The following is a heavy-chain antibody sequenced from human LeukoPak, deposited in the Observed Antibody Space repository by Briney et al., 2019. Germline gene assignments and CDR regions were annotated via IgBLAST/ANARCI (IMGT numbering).Heavy chain of an antibody. CDR3: ARAPVLLWFGELKPTHFDY. CDR2: IDHAGTT. D-gene: IGHD3-10*01. CDR1: GGSIITNDYW. Sequence: SETLSLTCVVSGGSIITNDYWWGWIRQPPGKGLEWIGTIDHAGTTFYNVSLKSRVTISVDTPNNQFSLKLSSVTAADTAVYYCARAPVLLWFGELKPTHFDYWGQGTLVTVSS. J-gene: IGHJ4*02. V-gene: IGHV4-39*07.